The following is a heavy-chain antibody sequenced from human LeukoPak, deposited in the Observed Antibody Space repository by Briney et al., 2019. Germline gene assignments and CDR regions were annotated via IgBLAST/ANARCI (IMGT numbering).Heavy chain of an antibody. V-gene: IGHV5-51*01. J-gene: IGHJ4*02. Sequence: GESLKISCKGSGYRFTSYWIGGVRPVPGKDLEWMGIIYPGDSDTRYTPSFQGQVTISADKSISTAYLQWSSLKASDTAMYYCARSTVTLPIDYWGQGTLVTVSS. CDR1: GYRFTSYW. CDR2: IYPGDSDT. CDR3: ARSTVTLPIDY. D-gene: IGHD4-17*01.